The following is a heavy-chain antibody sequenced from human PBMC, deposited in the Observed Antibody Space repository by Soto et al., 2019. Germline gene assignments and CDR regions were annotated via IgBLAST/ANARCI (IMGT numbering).Heavy chain of an antibody. CDR1: GFTFSSYA. Sequence: EVQLLESGGGLVQPGGSLRLSCAASGFTFSSYAMWWVRQAPGKGLEWVSAISGSGDSTYYADSVKGRFTISRDNSKNTLYLQMNSLRAEDTAVYYCARRGSGSYYDYWGQGTLVTVSS. J-gene: IGHJ4*02. CDR2: ISGSGDST. D-gene: IGHD1-26*01. CDR3: ARRGSGSYYDY. V-gene: IGHV3-23*01.